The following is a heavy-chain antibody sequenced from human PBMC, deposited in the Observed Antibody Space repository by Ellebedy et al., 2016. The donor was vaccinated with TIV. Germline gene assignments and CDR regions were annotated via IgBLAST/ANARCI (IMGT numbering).Heavy chain of an antibody. CDR2: TYNSRIT. CDR3: ARVGDSSGYYPLDY. Sequence: MPSETLSLTCTVPGGSLSSSSYYCGWIRQPPGKGLEWIGSTYNSRITYYNPSLKSRISISVDTSKNQFSLTLSTVTAADTAVYYCARVGDSSGYYPLDYWGPGTLVTVSS. D-gene: IGHD3-22*01. V-gene: IGHV4-39*07. CDR1: GGSLSSSSYY. J-gene: IGHJ4*02.